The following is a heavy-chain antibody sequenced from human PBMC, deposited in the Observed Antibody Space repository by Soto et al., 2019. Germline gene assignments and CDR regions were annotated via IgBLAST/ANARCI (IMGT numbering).Heavy chain of an antibody. D-gene: IGHD3-22*01. CDR1: GYSFTSYW. CDR2: IDPSDSYT. V-gene: IGHV5-10-1*01. CDR3: ANTFYYDSSGLPIFYFDY. J-gene: IGHJ4*02. Sequence: GESLKISCKGSGYSFTSYWINWVRQMPGKGLEWMGRIDPSDSYTNYSPSFQGHVTISADESISTAYLQWSSLKASDTAMYFCANTFYYDSSGLPIFYFDYWGQGTLVTVSS.